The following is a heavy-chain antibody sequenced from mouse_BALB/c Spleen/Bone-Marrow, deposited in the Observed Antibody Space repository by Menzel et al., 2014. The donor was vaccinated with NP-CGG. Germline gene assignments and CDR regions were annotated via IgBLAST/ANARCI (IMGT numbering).Heavy chain of an antibody. CDR1: GYTFTNYW. D-gene: IGHD1-3*01. Sequence: LKESGSELVRPGASVKLSCKASGYTFTNYWIHWVKQRPGQGLEWIGNVYPGRGSINSDEKFKTKATLTVDTSSSTAYMPLNSLTSEDSAVYYCARRLRGYYAMDYWGQGTSVTVSS. V-gene: IGHV1S22*01. J-gene: IGHJ4*01. CDR2: VYPGRGSI. CDR3: ARRLRGYYAMDY.